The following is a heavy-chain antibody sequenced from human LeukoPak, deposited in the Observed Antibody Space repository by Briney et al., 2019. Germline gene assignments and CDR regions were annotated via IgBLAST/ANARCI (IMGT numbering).Heavy chain of an antibody. V-gene: IGHV4-31*03. D-gene: IGHD6-19*01. Sequence: NPSETLSLTCTVFGGSISSGGYYWSWIRQHPGKGLEWIGYIYYSGSTYYNPSLKSRVTISVDTSKNQFSLKLSSVTAADTAVYYCARMGVGWYSSGSTHSGYFDYWGQGTLVTVSS. CDR3: ARMGVGWYSSGSTHSGYFDY. J-gene: IGHJ4*02. CDR1: GGSISSGGYY. CDR2: IYYSGST.